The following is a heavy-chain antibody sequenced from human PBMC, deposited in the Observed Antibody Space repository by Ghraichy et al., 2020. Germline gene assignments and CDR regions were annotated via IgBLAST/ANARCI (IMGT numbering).Heavy chain of an antibody. CDR2: ISSSSSYI. J-gene: IGHJ6*02. V-gene: IGHV3-21*01. D-gene: IGHD6-13*01. Sequence: LSLTCAASGFTFSSYSMNWVRQAPGKGLEWVSSISSSSSYIYYADSVKGRFTISRDNAKNSLYLQMNSLRAEDTAVYYCARDQALNAASLDYYGMDVWGQGTTVSVS. CDR3: ARDQALNAASLDYYGMDV. CDR1: GFTFSSYS.